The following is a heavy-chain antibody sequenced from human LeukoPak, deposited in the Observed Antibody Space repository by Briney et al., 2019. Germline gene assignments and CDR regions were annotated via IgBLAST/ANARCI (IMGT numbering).Heavy chain of an antibody. CDR3: VRSPIGASAY. CDR1: GSTFSDSY. D-gene: IGHD3-10*01. Sequence: ASVKASCKPSGSTFSDSYIHWVRQAPGVGLQWMGWISPNNGDTNYAEDFQGRVTMTRDTSIRTAYMELTRLTLNDTAVYYCVRSPIGASAYWGRGTLVTVSS. J-gene: IGHJ4*02. CDR2: ISPNNGDT. V-gene: IGHV1-2*02.